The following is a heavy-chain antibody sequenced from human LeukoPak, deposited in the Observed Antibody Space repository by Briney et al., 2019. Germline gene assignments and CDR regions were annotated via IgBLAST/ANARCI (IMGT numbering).Heavy chain of an antibody. Sequence: SETLSLTCAVYGGSFSGYYWSWIRQPPGKGLEWIGEINHSGSTNYNPSLKSRVTISVDTSKNQFSLKLSSVTAADTAVYYCARGQSNRSDFDYWGQGTLVTVSS. CDR1: GGSFSGYY. D-gene: IGHD1-14*01. V-gene: IGHV4-34*01. CDR2: INHSGST. J-gene: IGHJ4*02. CDR3: ARGQSNRSDFDY.